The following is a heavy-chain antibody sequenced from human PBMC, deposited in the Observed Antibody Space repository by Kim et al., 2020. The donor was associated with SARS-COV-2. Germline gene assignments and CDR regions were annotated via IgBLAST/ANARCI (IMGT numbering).Heavy chain of an antibody. CDR2: MNPNSGNT. Sequence: ASVKVSCKASGYTFTSYDINWVRQATGQGLEWMGWMNPNSGNTGYAQKFQGRVTMTRNTSISTAYMELSSLRSEDTAVYYCASHVGDSHPTTELEYYYYYGMDVWGQGTTVTVSS. CDR1: GYTFTSYD. J-gene: IGHJ6*02. CDR3: ASHVGDSHPTTELEYYYYYGMDV. D-gene: IGHD3-16*01. V-gene: IGHV1-8*01.